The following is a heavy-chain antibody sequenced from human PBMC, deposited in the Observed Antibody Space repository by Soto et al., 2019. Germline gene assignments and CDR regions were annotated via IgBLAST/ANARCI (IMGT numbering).Heavy chain of an antibody. J-gene: IGHJ4*02. Sequence: QVQLVQSGAEVKKPGSSVKVSCKASGGTFSSYAISWERQAPEQGLEWMGGIIPIFGTANYAQKFQGRVTITADESTSTAYMELSSLRSEDTAVYYCARDLSVAARPDGDVYWGQGTLVTVSS. CDR2: IIPIFGTA. V-gene: IGHV1-69*12. CDR1: GGTFSSYA. CDR3: ARDLSVAARPDGDVY. D-gene: IGHD6-6*01.